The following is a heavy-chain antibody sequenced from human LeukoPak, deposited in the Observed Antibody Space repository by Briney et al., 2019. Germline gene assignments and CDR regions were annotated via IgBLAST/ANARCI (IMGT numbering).Heavy chain of an antibody. CDR2: IYYSGST. J-gene: IGHJ4*02. CDR1: GGSIRSYY. Sequence: SETLSLTCTVSGGSIRSYYWSWIRQPPGKGLEWIGYIYYSGSTNYNPSLKSRVTISVDTSKNQFSLKLSSVTAADTAVYYCASIGYSSSWYYFDYWGQGTLVTVSS. CDR3: ASIGYSSSWYYFDY. V-gene: IGHV4-59*01. D-gene: IGHD6-13*01.